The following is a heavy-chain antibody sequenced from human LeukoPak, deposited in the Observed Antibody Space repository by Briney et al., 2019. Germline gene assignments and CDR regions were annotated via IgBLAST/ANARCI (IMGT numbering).Heavy chain of an antibody. Sequence: GASVKVSCKASGYTFTSYDINWVRQATGQGLEWVGWMNPNNGDTGDAQKFQGRVSMTRSTSISTAYMELSSLSSEDTAVYYCARLYSSSVDYWGQGTLVTVSS. V-gene: IGHV1-8*01. D-gene: IGHD6-13*01. J-gene: IGHJ4*02. CDR1: GYTFTSYD. CDR3: ARLYSSSVDY. CDR2: MNPNNGDT.